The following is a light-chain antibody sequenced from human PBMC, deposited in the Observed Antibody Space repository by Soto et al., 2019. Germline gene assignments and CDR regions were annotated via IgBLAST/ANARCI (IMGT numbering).Light chain of an antibody. CDR3: QEYDGHCT. CDR1: QSIKSR. Sequence: DIQMTQSPSTLSASVGDRVSITCRTSQSIKSRLAWYQQKPGKAPTLLIYMASSLQSGVPSRFSGSGSGTEFTLTISRLQPDDLATYFCQEYDGHCTFGQGTKLEMK. CDR2: MAS. V-gene: IGKV1-5*03. J-gene: IGKJ2*02.